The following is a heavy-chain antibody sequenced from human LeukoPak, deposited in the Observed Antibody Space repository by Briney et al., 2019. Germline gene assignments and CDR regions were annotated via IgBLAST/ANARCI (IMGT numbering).Heavy chain of an antibody. Sequence: SETLSLTCTVSGGSISSYYWNWIRQPAGKGLDWIGRIYTSGSTNYNPSLKSRVTMSVDTSKNQFSLKLSSVTAADTAVYYCAREKGNYYDSSGYTYWGQGTLVTVSS. J-gene: IGHJ4*02. CDR2: IYTSGST. CDR1: GGSISSYY. V-gene: IGHV4-4*07. D-gene: IGHD3-22*01. CDR3: AREKGNYYDSSGYTY.